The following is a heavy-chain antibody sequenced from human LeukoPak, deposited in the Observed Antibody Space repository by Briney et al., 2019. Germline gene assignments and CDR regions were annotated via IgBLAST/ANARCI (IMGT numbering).Heavy chain of an antibody. D-gene: IGHD1-14*01. CDR2: IIPIFGTA. CDR1: GGTFSSYA. CDR3: ARDRLSPGPDGNWFDP. Sequence: SVKVSCKASGGTFSSYAISWVRQAPGQGLEWMGGIIPIFGTANYAQKFQGRVTITADKSTSTAYMELRSLRSDDTAVYYCARDRLSPGPDGNWFDPWGQGTLVIVSS. J-gene: IGHJ5*02. V-gene: IGHV1-69*06.